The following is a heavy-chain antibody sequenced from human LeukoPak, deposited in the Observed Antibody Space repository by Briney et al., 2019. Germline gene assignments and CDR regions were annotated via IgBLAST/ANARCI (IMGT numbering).Heavy chain of an antibody. J-gene: IGHJ4*02. CDR2: ISGSGAST. CDR3: AEEVGNTYPTFDY. Sequence: PGGSLRLSCAASGFTFSTYAMTWVRQAPGKGLEWVSGISGSGASTYYADSVKGRFTISRDNSKNTLYLQMNSLRVEDTAVYYCAEEVGNTYPTFDYWGQGTLVTVSS. V-gene: IGHV3-23*01. D-gene: IGHD1-26*01. CDR1: GFTFSTYA.